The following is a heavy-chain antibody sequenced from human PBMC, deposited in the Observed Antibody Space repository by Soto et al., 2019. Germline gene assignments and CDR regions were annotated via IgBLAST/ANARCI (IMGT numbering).Heavy chain of an antibody. CDR2: ITYDVNKK. V-gene: IGHV3-30*03. CDR1: GFTFSTYG. J-gene: IGHJ5*02. D-gene: IGHD5-12*01. CDR3: ARAGRRDGYTEFDP. Sequence: GGSLRLSCAASGFTFSTYGMDWVRQAPGKGLEWVGVITYDVNKKYYGDSFKGRFTISRDNSKSTLYLQMNSLRAEDTAVYYCARAGRRDGYTEFDPWGQGTLVTVSS.